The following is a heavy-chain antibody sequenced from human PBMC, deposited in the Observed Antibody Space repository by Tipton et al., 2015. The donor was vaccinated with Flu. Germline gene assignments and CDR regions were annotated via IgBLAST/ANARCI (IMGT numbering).Heavy chain of an antibody. D-gene: IGHD2-15*01. J-gene: IGHJ4*02. CDR1: GGSISPYY. CDR3: ARLEGAFEGGHCVSADCWINF. V-gene: IGHV4-4*08. Sequence: TLSLTCTVSGGSISPYYWSWIRQPPGKGLEWLGSFYPSGTSYYNPSLKSRVTISVDSSKSSFSLKLASVTAADTAVYYCARLEGAFEGGHCVSADCWINFWGQGTLVTVSS. CDR2: FYPSGTS.